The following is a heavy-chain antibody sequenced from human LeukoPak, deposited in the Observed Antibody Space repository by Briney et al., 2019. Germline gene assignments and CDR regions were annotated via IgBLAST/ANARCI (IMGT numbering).Heavy chain of an antibody. V-gene: IGHV3-23*01. CDR3: AKDRSNTMVRGVGGYFDY. Sequence: PGGSLRLSCAASGFTFSSYAMSWVRQGPGKGLEWVSAVSGSGGSTYYADSVKGRFTISRDNSKNTLYLQMNSLRAEDTAVYYCAKDRSNTMVRGVGGYFDYWGQGTLVTVSS. J-gene: IGHJ4*02. CDR1: GFTFSSYA. CDR2: VSGSGGST. D-gene: IGHD3-10*01.